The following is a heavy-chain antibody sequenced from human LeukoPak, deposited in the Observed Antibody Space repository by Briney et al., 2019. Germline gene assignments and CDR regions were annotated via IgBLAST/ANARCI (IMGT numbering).Heavy chain of an antibody. CDR2: IRQDGTEK. CDR1: GFTFSAYW. CDR3: ARGGRLITSAGSRYYGMGV. V-gene: IGHV3-7*01. J-gene: IGHJ6*02. D-gene: IGHD6-13*01. Sequence: GGSLRLSCAASGFTFSAYWMTWVRQAPGKGLEWVANIRQDGTEKYYVDSVKGRFTISRDNAKNSLYLQINSLRAEDTAVYYCARGGRLITSAGSRYYGMGVWGQGTTVTVSS.